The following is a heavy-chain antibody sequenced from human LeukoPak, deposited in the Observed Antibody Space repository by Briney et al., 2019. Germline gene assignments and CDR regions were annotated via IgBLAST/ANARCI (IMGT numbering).Heavy chain of an antibody. CDR1: GFTFSTYS. CDR2: ISSSSGYI. V-gene: IGHV3-21*01. J-gene: IGHJ4*02. Sequence: GGSLRLSCAASGFTFSTYSMNWVRQAPGKGLEWVSSISSSSGYIYYAESVKGRFTISRDNAKNSLYLQMNSLRAEDTAVYYCARDLEVAAAPDFWGQGTLVTVSS. CDR3: ARDLEVAAAPDF. D-gene: IGHD2-15*01.